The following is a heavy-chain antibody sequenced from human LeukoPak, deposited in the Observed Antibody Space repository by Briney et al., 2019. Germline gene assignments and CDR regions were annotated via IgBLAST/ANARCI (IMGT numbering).Heavy chain of an antibody. D-gene: IGHD4-11*01. CDR2: IYYSGST. J-gene: IGHJ6*02. CDR1: GGSISSYY. CDR3: SRSNYVMCYYYYYGMDV. Sequence: SETLSLTCTVSGGSISSYYWSWIRQPPGKGLEWIGYIYYSGSTNYNPSLKSRVTISVDTSKNQFSLKLSSVTAADTAVYYCSRSNYVMCYYYYYGMDVWGQGTTVTVSS. V-gene: IGHV4-59*12.